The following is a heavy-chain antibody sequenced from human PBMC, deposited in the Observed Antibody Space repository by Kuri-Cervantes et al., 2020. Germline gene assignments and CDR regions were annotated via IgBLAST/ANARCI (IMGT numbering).Heavy chain of an antibody. V-gene: IGHV1-2*04. CDR2: INPNSGGT. D-gene: IGHD3-10*01. Sequence: ASVKVSCKASGYTFTGYYMHWVRQAPGQGPEWMGWINPNSGGTNYAQKFQGWVTMTRDTSISTAYMELSRLRSDDTAVYYCARGAGAMVRGVIPWYFDLWGRGTLVTVSS. CDR3: ARGAGAMVRGVIPWYFDL. CDR1: GYTFTGYY. J-gene: IGHJ2*01.